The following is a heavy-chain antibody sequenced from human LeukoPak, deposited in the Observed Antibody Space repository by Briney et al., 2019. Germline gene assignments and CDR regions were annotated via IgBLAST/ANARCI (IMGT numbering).Heavy chain of an antibody. J-gene: IGHJ4*02. D-gene: IGHD6-6*01. V-gene: IGHV4-34*01. Sequence: SETLPPTCAVYGGSFSGYYWSWIRQPPGKGLEWIGEINHSGSTNYNPSLKSRVTISVDTSKNQFSLKLSSVTAADTAVYYCARGSEQLPLDYWGQGTLVTVSS. CDR2: INHSGST. CDR1: GGSFSGYY. CDR3: ARGSEQLPLDY.